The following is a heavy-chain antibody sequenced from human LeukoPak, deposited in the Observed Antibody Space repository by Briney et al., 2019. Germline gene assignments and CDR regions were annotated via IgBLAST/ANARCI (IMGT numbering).Heavy chain of an antibody. V-gene: IGHV4-61*05. CDR3: ARFSSGWYSGGD. Sequence: KPSETLSLTCTVSGGSITSSSYYWVWIRQPPGKGLEWIGYIYYSGSTNYNPSLKSRVTISVDTSKNQFSLKLSSVTAADTAVYYCARFSSGWYSGGDWGQGTLVTVSS. CDR1: GGSITSSSYY. CDR2: IYYSGST. J-gene: IGHJ4*02. D-gene: IGHD6-19*01.